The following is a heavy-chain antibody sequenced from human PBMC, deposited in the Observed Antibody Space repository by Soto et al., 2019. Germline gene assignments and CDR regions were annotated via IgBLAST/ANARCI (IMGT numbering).Heavy chain of an antibody. CDR1: GYTFTSYG. CDR2: ISASNGNT. CDR3: AVGLYSGYGYFDY. J-gene: IGHJ4*02. V-gene: IGHV1-18*01. Sequence: QVQLVQSGAEVKKPGASVKVSCKASGYTFTSYGISWVRQAPGQGLEWMGWISASNGNTNYARNLQGRVIITTDTGTGTADMELRSLRSAGTAVYYCAVGLYSGYGYFDYWGQGTLITVSS. D-gene: IGHD5-12*01.